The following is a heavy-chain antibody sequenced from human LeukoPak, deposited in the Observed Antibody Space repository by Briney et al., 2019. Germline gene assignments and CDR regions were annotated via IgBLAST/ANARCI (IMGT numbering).Heavy chain of an antibody. V-gene: IGHV3-11*06. D-gene: IGHD3-10*01. CDR1: GFTFSDYY. Sequence: RGSLRLSCAASGFTFSDYYMSWIRQAPGRGLEWVSYISSSSSYTNYADTVKGRFTISRDNAKNSLYLQMNSLRAEDTAVCYCAREGGSGSYYYWGQGTLVTVSS. J-gene: IGHJ4*02. CDR3: AREGGSGSYYY. CDR2: ISSSSSYT.